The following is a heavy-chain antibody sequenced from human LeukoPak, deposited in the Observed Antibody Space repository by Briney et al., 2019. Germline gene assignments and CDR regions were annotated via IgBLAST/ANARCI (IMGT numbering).Heavy chain of an antibody. J-gene: IGHJ4*02. Sequence: LGASVKVSCKASGYTFTDHNIQWVRQAPGPGLEGMGWINCNSGVTDYAQKFQGRVTVTRDTSINTAYMELSRLRSDDTAVYYCASDVTGDGLVYLDYWGLGTLVTVSS. CDR2: INCNSGVT. V-gene: IGHV1-2*03. CDR3: ASDVTGDGLVYLDY. D-gene: IGHD7-27*01. CDR1: GYTFTDHN.